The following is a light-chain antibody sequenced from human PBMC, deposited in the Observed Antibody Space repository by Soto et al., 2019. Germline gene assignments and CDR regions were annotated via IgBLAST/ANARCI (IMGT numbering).Light chain of an antibody. CDR2: VAS. J-gene: IGKJ4*01. CDR3: QQYNNWPLT. V-gene: IGKV3-15*01. Sequence: EIVMPHSPATLSVSPGERATLSCRASQSVSSNLALYQQNPGQAPRLLIYVASTRATGIPARFSGSGSGTEFTLTISSLQSEDFAVYYCQQYNNWPLTFGGGTKLEIK. CDR1: QSVSSN.